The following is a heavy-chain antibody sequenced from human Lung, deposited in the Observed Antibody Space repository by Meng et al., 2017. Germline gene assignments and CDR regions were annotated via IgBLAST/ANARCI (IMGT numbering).Heavy chain of an antibody. CDR1: GGSISSDGYY. J-gene: IGHJ1*01. V-gene: IGHV4-61*02. D-gene: IGHD3-22*01. CDR2: IYSRGST. CDR3: ARDLSDSTGYYPFQH. Sequence: QVPRQESGPGLVKPSQPLSLTCSVSGGSISSDGYYWTWIRQPAGKGLEWIGRIYSRGSTNYNPFLKSRVTISLDASKNQFSLELSSVTATDTAVYYCARDLSDSTGYYPFQHWGQGTLVTVSS.